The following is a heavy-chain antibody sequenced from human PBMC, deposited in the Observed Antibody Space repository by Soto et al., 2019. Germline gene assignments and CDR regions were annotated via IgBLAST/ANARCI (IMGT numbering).Heavy chain of an antibody. CDR1: GYTFTSYA. Sequence: QVQLVQSGAEVKKPGASVKVSCKASGYTFTSYAMHWVRQAPGQRLEWMGWINAGNGNTKYSQKLQGRVTMTTDTSTSTAYMELRSLRSDDTAVYYCAFSYDILTGDQWGQGTLVTVSS. J-gene: IGHJ4*02. V-gene: IGHV1-3*01. CDR3: AFSYDILTGDQ. CDR2: INAGNGNT. D-gene: IGHD3-9*01.